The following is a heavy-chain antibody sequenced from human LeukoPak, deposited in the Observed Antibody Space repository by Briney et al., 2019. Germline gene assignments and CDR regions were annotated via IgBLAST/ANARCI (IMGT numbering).Heavy chain of an antibody. Sequence: SETLSLTCTVSGGSISSYYWSWIRQPPGKGLEWIGYIYYSGSTNYNPSLKSRVTISVDTSKNQFSLKLSSVTAAVTAVYYCARSTIFGVVIDYWGQGTLVTVSS. D-gene: IGHD3-3*01. J-gene: IGHJ4*02. V-gene: IGHV4-59*01. CDR1: GGSISSYY. CDR2: IYYSGST. CDR3: ARSTIFGVVIDY.